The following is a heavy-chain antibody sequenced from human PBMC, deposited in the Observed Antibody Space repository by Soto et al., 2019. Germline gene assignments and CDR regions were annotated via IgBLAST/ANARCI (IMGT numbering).Heavy chain of an antibody. CDR3: AAQPRIYYYDSTVDY. CDR2: IVVGSGNT. J-gene: IGHJ4*02. CDR1: GFTFTSSA. Sequence: EASVKVSCKASGFTFTSSAVQWVRQARGQRLEWIGWIVVGSGNTNYAQKFQERVTITRDMSTSTAYMELSSLRSEDTAVYYCAAQPRIYYYDSTVDYWGQGTLVTVSS. V-gene: IGHV1-58*01. D-gene: IGHD3-22*01.